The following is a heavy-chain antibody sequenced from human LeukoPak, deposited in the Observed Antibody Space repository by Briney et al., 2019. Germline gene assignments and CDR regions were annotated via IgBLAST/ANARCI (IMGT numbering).Heavy chain of an antibody. V-gene: IGHV4-30-4*07. CDR3: ARDWGVGGRPGYMDV. CDR1: GGSISSGGYS. CDR2: IYYSGST. D-gene: IGHD6-6*01. J-gene: IGHJ6*03. Sequence: PSETLSLTCAVSGGSISSGGYSWSWIRQPPGKGLEWIGYIYYSGSTYYNPSLKSRVTISVDTSKNQFSLKLSSVTAADTAVYFCARDWGVGGRPGYMDVWGKGTTVTVSS.